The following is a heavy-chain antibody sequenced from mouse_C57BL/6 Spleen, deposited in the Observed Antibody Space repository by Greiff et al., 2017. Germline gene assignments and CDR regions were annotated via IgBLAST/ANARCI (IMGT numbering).Heavy chain of an antibody. Sequence: EVKLMESGAELVKPGASVKLSCTASGFNIKDYYMHWVKQRTEQGLEWIGRIDPEDGETKYAPNFQGKATITADTSSNTAYLQLSSLTSEDTAVYYCARWGYSNSYWYFDVWGTGTTVTVSS. CDR3: ARWGYSNSYWYFDV. CDR2: IDPEDGET. J-gene: IGHJ1*03. D-gene: IGHD2-5*01. V-gene: IGHV14-2*01. CDR1: GFNIKDYY.